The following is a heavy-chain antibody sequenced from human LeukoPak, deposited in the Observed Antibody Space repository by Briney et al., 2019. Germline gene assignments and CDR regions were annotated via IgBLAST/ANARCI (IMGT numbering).Heavy chain of an antibody. J-gene: IGHJ5*02. CDR3: ARRADWFDP. CDR2: IYTSGST. Sequence: SETLSLTCTDSGGSISSYYWSWIRQPPGKGLEWIGYIYTSGSTNYTPSLKSRVTISVDTSKNQFSLKLSSVTAADTAVYYCARRADWFDPWRQGTLVTVPT. CDR1: GGSISSYY. D-gene: IGHD1-26*01. V-gene: IGHV4-4*09.